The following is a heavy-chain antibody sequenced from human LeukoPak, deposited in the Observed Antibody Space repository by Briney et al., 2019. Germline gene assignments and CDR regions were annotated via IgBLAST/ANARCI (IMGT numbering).Heavy chain of an antibody. D-gene: IGHD5-12*01. J-gene: IGHJ4*02. CDR1: GGSFSGYY. V-gene: IGHV4-34*01. Sequence: SETLSLTCAVYGGSFSGYYWSWIRQPPGKGLEWIGEINHSGSTNYNPSLKSRVTISVDTSKNQFSLKLSSVTAADTAVYYCARGPWLRYFDYWGQGTLVTVSS. CDR2: INHSGST. CDR3: ARGPWLRYFDY.